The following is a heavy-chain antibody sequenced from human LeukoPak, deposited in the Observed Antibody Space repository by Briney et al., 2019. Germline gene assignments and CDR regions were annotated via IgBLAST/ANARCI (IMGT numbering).Heavy chain of an antibody. Sequence: ASVTVSCKASGYTFTSYDINWVRQATGQGLEWMGWMNPNSGNTGYAQKFQGRVTITRNTSISTAYMELSSLRSEDTAVYYCARGRFYDFWSGYLDAFDIWGQGTMVTVSS. V-gene: IGHV1-8*03. J-gene: IGHJ3*02. CDR1: GYTFTSYD. CDR2: MNPNSGNT. CDR3: ARGRFYDFWSGYLDAFDI. D-gene: IGHD3-3*01.